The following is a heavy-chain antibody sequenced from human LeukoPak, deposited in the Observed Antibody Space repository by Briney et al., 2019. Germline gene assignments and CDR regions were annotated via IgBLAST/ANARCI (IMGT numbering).Heavy chain of an antibody. CDR1: GGSISSSSYH. D-gene: IGHD3-16*01. CDR3: ARGGGNFDY. V-gene: IGHV4-39*07. CDR2: IYYSGST. Sequence: PSETLSLTCTVSGGSISSSSYHWGWIRQPPGKGLEWIGSIYYSGSTYYNPSLKSRVTISVDTSKNQFSLKLSSVTAADTAVYYCARGGGNFDYWGQGTLVTVSS. J-gene: IGHJ4*02.